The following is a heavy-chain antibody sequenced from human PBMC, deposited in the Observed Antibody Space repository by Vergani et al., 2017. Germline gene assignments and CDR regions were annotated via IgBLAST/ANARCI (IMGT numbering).Heavy chain of an antibody. Sequence: QVQLRESGPGLVKPSETLSLTCTVSGGSISSYYWSWIRQPAGKGLEWIGRMYATGSTNYNPSLRSRVTISVDTSKNQFSLKLSSVTAADTAVYYCARAPICGGDCLNYYYYGMDVWGQGTTVTVSS. CDR1: GGSISSYY. V-gene: IGHV4-4*07. CDR3: ARAPICGGDCLNYYYYGMDV. CDR2: MYATGST. D-gene: IGHD2-21*02. J-gene: IGHJ6*02.